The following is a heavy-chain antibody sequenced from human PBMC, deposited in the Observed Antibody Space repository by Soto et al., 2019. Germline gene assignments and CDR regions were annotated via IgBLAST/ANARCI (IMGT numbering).Heavy chain of an antibody. CDR2: IYYSGST. Sequence: QLQLQESGPGLVKPSETLSLTCTVSGGSISSSSYYWGWIRQPPGKGLEWIGSIYYSGSTYYNPSLKSRVTISVDTSKNQFSLKLSSVTAADTAVYYCARLYVGAAAGTDYWGQGTLVTVSS. V-gene: IGHV4-39*01. CDR1: GGSISSSSYY. CDR3: ARLYVGAAAGTDY. D-gene: IGHD6-13*01. J-gene: IGHJ4*02.